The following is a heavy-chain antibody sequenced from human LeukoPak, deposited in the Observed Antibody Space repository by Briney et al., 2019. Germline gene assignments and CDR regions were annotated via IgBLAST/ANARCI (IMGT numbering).Heavy chain of an antibody. CDR1: GYTLTELS. V-gene: IGHV1-46*01. Sequence: ASVKVSCKVSGYTLTELSMHRVRQAPGQGLEWMGIINPSGGSTSYAQKFQGRVTMTRDMSTSTVYMELSSLRSEDTAVYYCARAGGTIAVAGLINWFDPWGQGTLVTVSS. CDR2: INPSGGST. J-gene: IGHJ5*02. D-gene: IGHD6-19*01. CDR3: ARAGGTIAVAGLINWFDP.